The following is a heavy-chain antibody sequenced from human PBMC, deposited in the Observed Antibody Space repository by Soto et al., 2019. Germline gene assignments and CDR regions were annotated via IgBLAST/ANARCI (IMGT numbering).Heavy chain of an antibody. J-gene: IGHJ4*02. CDR1: GGSISSSSYY. V-gene: IGHV4-39*01. Sequence: SETRSLTCTVSGGSISSSSYYWGWIRQPPGKGLEWIGSIYYSGSTYYNPSLKSRVTISVDTSKNQFSLKLSSVTAADTAVYYCARHTPAISISDHWGQGTLVTVS. CDR2: IYYSGST. D-gene: IGHD2-15*01. CDR3: ARHTPAISISDH.